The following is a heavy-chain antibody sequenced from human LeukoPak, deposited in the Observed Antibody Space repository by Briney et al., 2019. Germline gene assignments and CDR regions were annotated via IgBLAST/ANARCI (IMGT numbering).Heavy chain of an antibody. CDR3: AGGSGYPNWFDP. CDR2: IYYSGST. Sequence: SETLSLTCTVSGASISSSSYYWGWIRQPPGKGLEWIARIYYSGSTYYNPSLKSRVTISADTSKNQFSLKLSSVTAADTAVYYCAGGSGYPNWFDPWGQGTLVTVSS. J-gene: IGHJ5*02. D-gene: IGHD5-12*01. CDR1: GASISSSSYY. V-gene: IGHV4-39*01.